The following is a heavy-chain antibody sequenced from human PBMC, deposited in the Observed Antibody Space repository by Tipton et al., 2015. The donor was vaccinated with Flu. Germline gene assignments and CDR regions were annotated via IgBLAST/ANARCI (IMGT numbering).Heavy chain of an antibody. D-gene: IGHD5-12*01. CDR3: AKWGGLRVYYYYGMDV. V-gene: IGHV3-9*01. CDR2: ISWNSGSI. Sequence: SLRLSCAASGFTFDDYAMHWVRQAPGKGLEWVSGISWNSGSIGYADSVKGRFTISRDNAKNSLYLQMNSLRTEDTALYYCAKWGGLRVYYYYGMDVWGQGTTVTVSS. CDR1: GFTFDDYA. J-gene: IGHJ6*02.